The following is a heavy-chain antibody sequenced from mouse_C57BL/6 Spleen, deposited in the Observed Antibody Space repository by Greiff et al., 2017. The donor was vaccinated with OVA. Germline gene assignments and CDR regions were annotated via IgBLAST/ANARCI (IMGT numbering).Heavy chain of an antibody. V-gene: IGHV1-69*01. CDR1: GYTFTSYW. J-gene: IGHJ2*01. D-gene: IGHD1-1*01. Sequence: VQLQQSGAELVMPGASVKLSCKASGYTFTSYWMHWVKQRPGQGLEWIGEIDPSDSYTNYNQKFKGKSTLTVDKSSSTAYMQLSSLTSEDSAVYYCARVYYYGSIAPDYWGQGTTLTVSS. CDR2: IDPSDSYT. CDR3: ARVYYYGSIAPDY.